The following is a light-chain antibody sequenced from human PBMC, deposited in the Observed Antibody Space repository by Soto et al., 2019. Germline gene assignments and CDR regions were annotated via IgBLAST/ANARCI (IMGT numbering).Light chain of an antibody. CDR2: GAS. J-gene: IGKJ2*01. Sequence: EIVLTQSPGTLSLFPGDRATLSCRASQSVSSSYLAWYQQKPGQDPRLLIYGASSRATGIPDRFSGSGSGTDFTLTISRLEPEDFAVYYCQQYGSSSYTFGQGTKLEIK. CDR1: QSVSSSY. V-gene: IGKV3-20*01. CDR3: QQYGSSSYT.